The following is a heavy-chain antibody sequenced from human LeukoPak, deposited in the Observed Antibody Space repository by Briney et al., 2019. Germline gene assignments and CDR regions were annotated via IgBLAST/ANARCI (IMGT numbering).Heavy chain of an antibody. Sequence: GGSLRLSCAASGFTFSSYAMTWVRQAPGKGLEWVSAISGSGGSTYYADSVKGRRTISRDNSKNTLYLQMNSLRAEDTAVYYCAKPPPAYGDSYYYGMDVWAKGPRSPSP. J-gene: IGHJ6*02. V-gene: IGHV3-23*01. CDR2: ISGSGGST. D-gene: IGHD4-17*01. CDR3: AKPPPAYGDSYYYGMDV. CDR1: GFTFSSYA.